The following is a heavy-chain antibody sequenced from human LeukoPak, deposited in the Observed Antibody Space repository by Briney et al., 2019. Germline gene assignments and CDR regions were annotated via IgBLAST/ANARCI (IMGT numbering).Heavy chain of an antibody. CDR1: GFTFSSYS. J-gene: IGHJ4*02. CDR3: AKSDCSSTSCFTYDY. CDR2: ISSSSSSTI. V-gene: IGHV3-48*01. Sequence: GGSLRLSCAASGFTFSSYSMNWVRQAPGKGLEWVSYISSSSSSTIYYADSVKGRFTISRDNAKNSLYLQMNSLRAEDTAVYYCAKSDCSSTSCFTYDYWGQGTLVTVSS. D-gene: IGHD2-2*01.